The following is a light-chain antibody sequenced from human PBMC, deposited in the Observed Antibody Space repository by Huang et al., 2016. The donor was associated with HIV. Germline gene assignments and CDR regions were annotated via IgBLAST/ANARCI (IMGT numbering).Light chain of an antibody. V-gene: IGKV3-11*01. CDR2: DAS. CDR1: QSVSSY. Sequence: EIVLTQSPATLSLSPGERATLSCRASQSVSSYLAWYQQKSGQAPRLLIYDASNRATGIPDRFSGSGSGTDFTLTISSLEPEDFAVYYCQERSNWPRFTFGPGTKVDIK. CDR3: QERSNWPRFT. J-gene: IGKJ3*01.